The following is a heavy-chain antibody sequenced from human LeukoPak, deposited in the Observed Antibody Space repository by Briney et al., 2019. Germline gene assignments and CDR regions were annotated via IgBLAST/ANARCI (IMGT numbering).Heavy chain of an antibody. CDR3: AKGSSGSYDY. V-gene: IGHV3-23*01. Sequence: GGSLRLSCAASGFTFSNYAMSWVSQAPGKGLEWVSAISGSGGSTYYADSVKGRFTISRDNSKNTLYLQMNSLRAEDTAVYYCAKGSSGSYDYWGQGTLVTVSS. J-gene: IGHJ4*02. CDR1: GFTFSNYA. D-gene: IGHD1-26*01. CDR2: ISGSGGST.